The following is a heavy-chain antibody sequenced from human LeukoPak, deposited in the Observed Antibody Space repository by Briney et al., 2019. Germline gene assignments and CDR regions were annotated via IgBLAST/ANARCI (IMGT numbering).Heavy chain of an antibody. J-gene: IGHJ2*01. Sequence: ASVKVSCKASGDTCSGYYMHWVRQAPGRGLEGLGWVNPNSGVANYAQKFQDRLTMTRDTSISTAYMELSRLRSDDTAVYYCARGRGDGWYFDLWGRGTLVTVSS. CDR1: GDTCSGYY. CDR3: ARGRGDGWYFDL. V-gene: IGHV1-2*02. CDR2: VNPNSGVA. D-gene: IGHD7-27*01.